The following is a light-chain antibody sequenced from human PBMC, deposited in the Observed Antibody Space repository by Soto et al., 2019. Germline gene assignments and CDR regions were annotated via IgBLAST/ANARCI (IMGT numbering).Light chain of an antibody. CDR2: DAS. CDR1: QSVGSSY. V-gene: IGKV3D-20*01. J-gene: IGKJ4*01. CDR3: QQFRV. Sequence: EIVLTQSPATLSLSPGERATLSCGSSQSVGSSYLAWYQQKPGLAPRLLIYDASTRATGIPDRFSGSGSGTDFTLTISRLEPEDFAVYYCQQFRVFGGGTKVDIK.